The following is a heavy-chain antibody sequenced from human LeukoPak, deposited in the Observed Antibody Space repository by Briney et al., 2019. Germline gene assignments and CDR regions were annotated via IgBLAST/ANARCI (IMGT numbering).Heavy chain of an antibody. D-gene: IGHD3-16*02. Sequence: AGSLRLPCAASGFTFSSYERNCVRQAPGKGLEWVSYISSSGITIYYADSVKGRFTISRDNSKNTLYLQMNSLRAEGTAVYYCAKDRSTLLYFDYWGQGTLVTVSS. V-gene: IGHV3-48*03. CDR2: ISSSGITI. CDR1: GFTFSSYE. CDR3: AKDRSTLLYFDY. J-gene: IGHJ4*02.